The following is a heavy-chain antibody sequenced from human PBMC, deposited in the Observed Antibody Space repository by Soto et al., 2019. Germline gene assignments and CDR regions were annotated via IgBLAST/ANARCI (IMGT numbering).Heavy chain of an antibody. Sequence: QVQLVQSGAEVKKPGASVKVSCKTSGYTCRTYSIHWVRKAPGQRFEWMGWMNAGNGNTKHSETFQGRVILTRAPVSHTPYMELASLTSGDSAIYYCARSSVRVVEWLSIFDYWAQGTPVTVSS. D-gene: IGHD3-3*01. J-gene: IGHJ4*02. CDR1: GYTCRTYS. CDR2: MNAGNGNT. CDR3: ARSSVRVVEWLSIFDY. V-gene: IGHV1-3*01.